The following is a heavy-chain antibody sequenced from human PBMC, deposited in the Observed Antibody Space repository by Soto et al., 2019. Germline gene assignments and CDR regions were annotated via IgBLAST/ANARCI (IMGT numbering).Heavy chain of an antibody. D-gene: IGHD4-4*01. V-gene: IGHV3-33*01. CDR1: GFTFSSYG. Sequence: PGGSLRLSCAASGFTFSSYGMHWVRQAPGKGLEWVAVIWYDGSNKYYADSVKGRFTISRDNSKNTLYLQMNSLRAEDTAVYYCARPFYSGNLNWFDPWGQGTLVTVSS. CDR3: ARPFYSGNLNWFDP. J-gene: IGHJ5*02. CDR2: IWYDGSNK.